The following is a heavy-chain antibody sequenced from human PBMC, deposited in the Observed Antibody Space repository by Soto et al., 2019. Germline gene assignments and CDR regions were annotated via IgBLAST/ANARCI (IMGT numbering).Heavy chain of an antibody. CDR1: GFTFSSYA. D-gene: IGHD5-12*01. CDR2: ISGSGGST. Sequence: GSLRLSCAASGFTFSSYAMSWVRQPPGKGLEWVSAISGSGGSTYYADSVKGRFTISRDNSKNTLYLQMNSLRAEDTAVYYCAKEDRATLTYNWFDPWGQGTLVTVSS. V-gene: IGHV3-23*01. CDR3: AKEDRATLTYNWFDP. J-gene: IGHJ5*02.